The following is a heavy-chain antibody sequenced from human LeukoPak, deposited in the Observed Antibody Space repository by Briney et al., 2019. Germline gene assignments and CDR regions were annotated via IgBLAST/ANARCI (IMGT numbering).Heavy chain of an antibody. CDR3: AKARSGNWYSFDY. Sequence: GGSLRLSCATSGFIFSTYNMNWVRQAPGKGLEWVSYISLSSTAIYYADSVKGRFTVSRDNAKNSLYLQMNSLRAEDTATYYCAKARSGNWYSFDYWGQGTLVIVSA. V-gene: IGHV3-48*01. CDR2: ISLSSTAI. CDR1: GFIFSTYN. J-gene: IGHJ4*02. D-gene: IGHD6-13*01.